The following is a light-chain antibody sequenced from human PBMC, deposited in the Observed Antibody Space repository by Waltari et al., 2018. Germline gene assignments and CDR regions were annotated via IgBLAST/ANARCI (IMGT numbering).Light chain of an antibody. CDR1: QTVSTNY. CDR3: QQYENSPLT. V-gene: IGKV3-20*01. CDR2: GAS. Sequence: EIVLTQSPGTLSLSPGERATLSCRATQTVSTNYLAWYQQKPGQAPRLLIHGASNRATGTPDRFSGSGSGTDFTLTISRLEPEDFGVYYCQQYENSPLTFGGGTTVEIK. J-gene: IGKJ4*01.